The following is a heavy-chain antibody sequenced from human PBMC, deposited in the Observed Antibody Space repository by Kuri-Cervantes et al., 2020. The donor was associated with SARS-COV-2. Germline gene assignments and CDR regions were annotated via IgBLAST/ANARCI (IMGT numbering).Heavy chain of an antibody. Sequence: GESLKISCAASGFTFSSYGMHWVRQTPGKGLEWVAFIRYDGQSKYYADSVKGRFTIPRDSSKDTLYLQMNSLRTDDTAFYYCAKDHRYSSSSGVGYFDSWGQGTLVTVSS. V-gene: IGHV3-30*02. CDR1: GFTFSSYG. CDR2: IRYDGQSK. D-gene: IGHD6-6*01. CDR3: AKDHRYSSSSGVGYFDS. J-gene: IGHJ4*02.